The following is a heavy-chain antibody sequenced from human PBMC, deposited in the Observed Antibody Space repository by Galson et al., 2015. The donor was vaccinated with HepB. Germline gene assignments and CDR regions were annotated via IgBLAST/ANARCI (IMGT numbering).Heavy chain of an antibody. CDR2: ISTGGTSI. V-gene: IGHV3-48*03. Sequence: SLRLSCAGSGFTFSSYDMNWVRQAPGKGLEWVAYISTGGTSIHYADSVKGRFIISRDNAKNSLYLQMNSLRAEDTALYYCATDATPYQSGWVYFDFWGQGTLVTVSS. D-gene: IGHD6-19*01. CDR1: GFTFSSYD. CDR3: ATDATPYQSGWVYFDF. J-gene: IGHJ4*02.